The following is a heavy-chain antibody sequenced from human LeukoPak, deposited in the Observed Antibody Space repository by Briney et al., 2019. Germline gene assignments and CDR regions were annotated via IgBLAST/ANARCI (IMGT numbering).Heavy chain of an antibody. D-gene: IGHD6-19*01. CDR3: AKVSRSSDCYYFDY. CDR1: GFTFSNYA. CDR2: ISASGRTT. J-gene: IGHJ4*02. V-gene: IGHV3-23*01. Sequence: TRGSLRLSCAACGFTFSNYAMHWVRQAPGKGLEWVSAISASGRTTNYTDSVKGRFTLSTDSAKNGLWLQMNRLRHEDTAICYCAKVSRSSDCYYFDYWGQGTLVTVSS.